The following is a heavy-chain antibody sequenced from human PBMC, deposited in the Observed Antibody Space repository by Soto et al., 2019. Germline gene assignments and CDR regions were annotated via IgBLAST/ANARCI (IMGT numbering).Heavy chain of an antibody. Sequence: QLQQWGAGLLKPSETLSLTCVVSGGSFSTYYYNWIRQSPGKGLEWIGEINHSGNNNYSPSLTSRVAMSLDTSTHEFSLKLTSVTAADTAVYYCARGGSNDWQVALDIWGQGTMVTVSS. V-gene: IGHV4-34*01. D-gene: IGHD3-16*01. CDR1: GGSFSTYY. CDR2: INHSGNN. CDR3: ARGGSNDWQVALDI. J-gene: IGHJ3*02.